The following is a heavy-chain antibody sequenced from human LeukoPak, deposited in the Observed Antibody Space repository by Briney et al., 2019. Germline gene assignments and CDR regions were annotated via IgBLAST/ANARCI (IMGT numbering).Heavy chain of an antibody. CDR2: IRYDGSNK. D-gene: IGHD1-26*01. J-gene: IGHJ4*02. CDR1: GFTFLSYG. Sequence: GGSLRLSCAASGFTFLSYGMHWVRQAPGKGLEWVAFIRYDGSNKYYADSVKGRFTISRDNSKNTLYLQMNSLRAEDMAVYYCAKGMGGSYYYFDYWGQGTLVTVSS. V-gene: IGHV3-30*02. CDR3: AKGMGGSYYYFDY.